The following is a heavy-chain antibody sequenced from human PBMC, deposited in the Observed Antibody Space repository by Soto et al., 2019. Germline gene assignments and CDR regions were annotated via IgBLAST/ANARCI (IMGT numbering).Heavy chain of an antibody. Sequence: SETLSLTCTVSGGSISSGGYYWSWIRQHPGKGLEWIGYIYYSGSTYYNPSLKSRVTISVDTSKDQFSLKLSSVTAADTAVYYCARDRSSLYGMDVWGQGTTVTVYS. D-gene: IGHD6-13*01. J-gene: IGHJ6*02. CDR2: IYYSGST. CDR3: ARDRSSLYGMDV. V-gene: IGHV4-31*03. CDR1: GGSISSGGYY.